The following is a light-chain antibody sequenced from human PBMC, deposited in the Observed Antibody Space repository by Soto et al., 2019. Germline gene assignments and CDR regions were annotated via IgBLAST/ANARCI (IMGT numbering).Light chain of an antibody. V-gene: IGKV1-12*01. Sequence: DIQMTQSPSSVSASAGDRVTITCRARQDISSWLAWYPQKPGKAPKLLIYAASSLQSGVPSRFSGSGSGTDFTLTISSLQPEDFATYYCQQANSFPITFGQGTRLEVK. CDR2: AAS. CDR1: QDISSW. J-gene: IGKJ5*01. CDR3: QQANSFPIT.